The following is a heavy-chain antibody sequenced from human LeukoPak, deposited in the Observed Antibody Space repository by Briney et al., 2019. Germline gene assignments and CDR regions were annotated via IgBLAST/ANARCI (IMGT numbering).Heavy chain of an antibody. CDR1: GYRFTNYW. D-gene: IGHD6-13*01. CDR3: ARHLSSNWYNEKAFDY. CDR2: IYPDDSNI. Sequence: GESLKISCKGSGYRFTNYWIGWVRQMPGKGLEWMGIIYPDDSNIRHSPSFQGQVTISADKSITTAYLQWSSLKASDTAMYYCARHLSSNWYNEKAFDYWGQGTLVTVSS. V-gene: IGHV5-51*01. J-gene: IGHJ4*02.